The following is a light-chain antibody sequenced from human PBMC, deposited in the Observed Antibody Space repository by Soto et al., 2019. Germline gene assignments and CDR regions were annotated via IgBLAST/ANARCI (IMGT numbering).Light chain of an antibody. CDR3: SSYTSSSTLYV. V-gene: IGLV2-14*01. CDR2: DVS. Sequence: QSALTQPASVSGSPXQSXTISCTGTSSDVGGYNYVSWYQQHPGKAPKLMIYDVSNRPSGVSNRFSGSKSGNTASLTISGLQAEDEADYYCSSYTSSSTLYVFGTGTKVTVL. CDR1: SSDVGGYNY. J-gene: IGLJ1*01.